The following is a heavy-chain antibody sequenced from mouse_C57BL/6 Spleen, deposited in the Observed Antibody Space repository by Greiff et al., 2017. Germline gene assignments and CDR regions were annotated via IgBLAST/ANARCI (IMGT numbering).Heavy chain of an antibody. D-gene: IGHD1-1*01. V-gene: IGHV3-6*01. J-gene: IGHJ1*03. CDR3: AREVGRGYFDV. Sequence: EVKLQESGPGLVKPSQSLSLTCSVTGYSITSGYYWNWIRQFPGNKLEWMGYISYDGSNNYNPSLKNRISITRDTSKNQFFLKLNSVTTEDTATYYCAREVGRGYFDVWGTGTTVTVSS. CDR1: GYSITSGYY. CDR2: ISYDGSN.